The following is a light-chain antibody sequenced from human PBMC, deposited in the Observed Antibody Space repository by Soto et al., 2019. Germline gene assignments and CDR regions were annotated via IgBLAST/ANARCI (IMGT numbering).Light chain of an antibody. Sequence: EIVVTQSPGTLSLSPGERATLSCRASQSVSSNNLAWYQQNPGQAPRLLIYGVSSRATDIPDRFSGSGSRTDFTIITSRLEPEDFAVSYCQQSGNSPLFSFGPWTKVDIK. CDR2: GVS. V-gene: IGKV3-20*01. CDR1: QSVSSNN. CDR3: QQSGNSPLFS. J-gene: IGKJ3*01.